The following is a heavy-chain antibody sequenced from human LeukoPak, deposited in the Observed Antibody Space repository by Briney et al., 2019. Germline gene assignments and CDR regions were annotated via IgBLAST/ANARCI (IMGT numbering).Heavy chain of an antibody. V-gene: IGHV1-18*01. D-gene: IGHD5-24*01. CDR3: ARDWRDGYNYYFDY. Sequence: GASVKVSCKVSGYTFTSYGISWVRQAPGQGLEWMGWISAYNDNTNYAQKFQGRVTMTTDTSTSTAYMELRSLRSDDTAVYYCARDWRDGYNYYFDYWGQGTLVTVSS. CDR1: GYTFTSYG. J-gene: IGHJ4*02. CDR2: ISAYNDNT.